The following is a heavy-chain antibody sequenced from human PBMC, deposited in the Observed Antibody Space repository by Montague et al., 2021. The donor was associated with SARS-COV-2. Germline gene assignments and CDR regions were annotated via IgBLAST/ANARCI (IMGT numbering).Heavy chain of an antibody. CDR1: GGPISGSSYY. V-gene: IGHV4-39*01. CDR3: ARREYSYGWGD. J-gene: IGHJ4*02. CDR2: VDYSGNT. D-gene: IGHD5-18*01. Sequence: SETLSLTCTVTGGPISGSSYYWVWIRQSPGKGLEWIASVDYSGNTYYSPSLKSRLTISVDTSKNQSSLKLNSVTAADTALYYCARREYSYGWGDWGQGTLVTVSS.